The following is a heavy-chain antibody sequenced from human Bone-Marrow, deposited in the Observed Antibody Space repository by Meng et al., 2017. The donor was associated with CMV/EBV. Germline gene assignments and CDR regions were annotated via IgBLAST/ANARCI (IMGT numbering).Heavy chain of an antibody. CDR2: TYYRSKWFN. D-gene: IGHD3-10*01. V-gene: IGHV6-1*01. CDR3: ARDPQLGPDAFDI. Sequence: SEPLSLTCAISGDSVSSNSAAWNWIRQSPSRGLEWLGRTYYRSKWFNDYAVSVKSRITINPDTSKNQFSLQLNSVTPEDTAVYYCARDPQLGPDAFDIWGQRTMVTVSS. J-gene: IGHJ3*02. CDR1: GDSVSSNSAA.